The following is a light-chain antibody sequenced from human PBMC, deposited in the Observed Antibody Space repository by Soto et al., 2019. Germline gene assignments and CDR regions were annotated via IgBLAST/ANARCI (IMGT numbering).Light chain of an antibody. CDR3: QQYGDWPLT. Sequence: EIVVTQSPATLSVSPGERATLSCRASQSVGNNFAWYQQKPGQPPRLLIFATSTRAAGVPARFSGSGSGTEFILTISSRQSADFAVYYCQQYGDWPLTFGGGAKVEIE. V-gene: IGKV3-15*01. CDR1: QSVGNN. CDR2: ATS. J-gene: IGKJ4*01.